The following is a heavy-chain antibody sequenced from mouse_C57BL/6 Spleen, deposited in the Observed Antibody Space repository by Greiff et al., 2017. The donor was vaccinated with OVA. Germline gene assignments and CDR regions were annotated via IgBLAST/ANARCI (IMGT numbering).Heavy chain of an antibody. D-gene: IGHD4-1*02. J-gene: IGHJ4*01. CDR2: IYPGDGDT. V-gene: IGHV1-82*01. CDR3: ARPTGPYAMDY. Sequence: QVQLQQSGPELVKPGASVKISCKASGYAFSSSWMNWVKQRPGKGLEWIGRIYPGDGDTNYNGKFKGKATLTADKSSSTAYMQLSSLTSEDSAVYFCARPTGPYAMDYWGQGTSVTVSS. CDR1: GYAFSSSW.